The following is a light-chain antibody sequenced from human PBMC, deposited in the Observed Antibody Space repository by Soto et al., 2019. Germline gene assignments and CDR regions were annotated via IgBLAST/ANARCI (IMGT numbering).Light chain of an antibody. J-gene: IGLJ1*01. CDR1: SSDVGGYDF. CDR3: SSYTSSHTRV. V-gene: IGLV2-14*01. Sequence: QSALTQPASVSGSPGQSITISCTGTSSDVGGYDFVSWYQHHPGKAPKLIIYDVNNRPSGLSNRFSGSKSGNTASLTIYGLQTEDEAEYYCSSYTSSHTRVFGTGTKVTVL. CDR2: DVN.